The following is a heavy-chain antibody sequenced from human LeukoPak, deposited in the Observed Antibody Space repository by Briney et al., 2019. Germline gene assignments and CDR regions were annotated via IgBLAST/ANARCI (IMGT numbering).Heavy chain of an antibody. V-gene: IGHV3-23*01. CDR1: GFTFDNYA. Sequence: GGPLRLSCAASGFTFDNYAVTWVRQAPGRGLEWISTISGSGYTTYYADSVKGRFTISRDNSKNTLYLQMNSLRAEDTAVYYCAKADFWSGYYSSYYFDYWGQGTLVTVSS. J-gene: IGHJ4*02. CDR2: ISGSGYTT. D-gene: IGHD3-3*01. CDR3: AKADFWSGYYSSYYFDY.